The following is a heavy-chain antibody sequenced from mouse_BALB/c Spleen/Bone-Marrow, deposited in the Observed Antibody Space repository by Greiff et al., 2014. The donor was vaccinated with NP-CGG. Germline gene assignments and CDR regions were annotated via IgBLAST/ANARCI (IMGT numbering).Heavy chain of an antibody. V-gene: IGHV1-54*01. CDR3: ARGITTGYFDY. CDR1: GYAFTNYL. J-gene: IGHJ2*01. CDR2: INPGSGGT. D-gene: IGHD1-1*01. Sequence: QVQLKESGAELVRPGTSVKVSCKASGYAFTNYLIEWVKQRPGQGLELIGVINPGSGGTNYNEKFKGKATLTADKSSSTAYMQLSSLTSDDSAVYFCARGITTGYFDYWGQGTTLTVSS.